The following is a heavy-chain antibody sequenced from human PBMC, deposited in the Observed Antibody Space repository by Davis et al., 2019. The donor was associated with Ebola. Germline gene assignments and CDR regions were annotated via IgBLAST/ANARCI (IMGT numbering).Heavy chain of an antibody. V-gene: IGHV4-61*01. Sequence: SETLSLTCTVSGGSISSSSYYWSWIRQPPGKGLEWLGFIYHGGNTNYNPSLQSRITISLDTPKKQFSLKLTAVTAADTAVYYCARDFMGAFDIWGQGRMVTVSS. CDR2: IYHGGNT. D-gene: IGHD3-10*01. CDR3: ARDFMGAFDI. CDR1: GGSISSSSYY. J-gene: IGHJ3*02.